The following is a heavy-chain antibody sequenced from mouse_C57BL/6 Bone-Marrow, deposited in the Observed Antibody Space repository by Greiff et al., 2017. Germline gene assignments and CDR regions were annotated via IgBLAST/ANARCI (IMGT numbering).Heavy chain of an antibody. CDR3: AREGTGWAWFAY. D-gene: IGHD4-1*01. CDR1: GYTFTSYW. J-gene: IGHJ3*01. V-gene: IGHV1-55*01. CDR2: ISPGSGST. Sequence: QVQLQQPGAELVKPGASVKMSCKASGYTFTSYWITWVKQRPGQGLEWIGDISPGSGSTNYNEKFKSKATLTVDTSSSTAYMQLSSLTSEDSAVYYCAREGTGWAWFAYWGQGTLVTVSA.